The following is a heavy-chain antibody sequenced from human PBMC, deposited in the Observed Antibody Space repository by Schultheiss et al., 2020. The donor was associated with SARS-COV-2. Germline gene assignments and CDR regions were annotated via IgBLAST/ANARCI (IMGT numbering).Heavy chain of an antibody. CDR2: IKQDGSEK. J-gene: IGHJ4*02. CDR1: GFTFINYW. Sequence: GGSLRLSCAASGFTFINYWMTWVRQAPGKGLEWVANIKQDGSEKYYVDSVKGRFTISRDNAKNTLSLQMNSLRAEDTAVYYCARAILPVPFDAWGPGTLVTVSS. V-gene: IGHV3-7*03. CDR3: ARAILPVPFDA. D-gene: IGHD6-6*01.